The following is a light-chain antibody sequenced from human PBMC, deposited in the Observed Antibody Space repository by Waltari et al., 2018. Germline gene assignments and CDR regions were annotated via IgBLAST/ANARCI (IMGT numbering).Light chain of an antibody. CDR3: QQAHSFPPVT. CDR2: SSS. J-gene: IGKJ5*01. CDR1: QTVSNW. Sequence: DILLTQSPSSVSASVGDTVTIPCRASQTVSNWLAWYQQKPGKAPRLLIYSSSILQSGVPSRFSGRGSGTDFSLTISSLQPEDSATYFCQQAHSFPPVTFGQGTRLEIK. V-gene: IGKV1D-12*01.